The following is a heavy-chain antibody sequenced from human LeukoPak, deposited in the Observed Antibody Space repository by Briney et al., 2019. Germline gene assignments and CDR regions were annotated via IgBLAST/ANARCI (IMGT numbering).Heavy chain of an antibody. Sequence: ASVKVSCKASGYTFTSYDINWVRQATGQGLEWMGWMNPNSGNTGYAQKFQGRVTMTRNTSISTAYMELSSLRSEDTAVYYCASAARYCSSTSCYRTGWFDPWGQGTLVTVSS. D-gene: IGHD2-2*02. CDR2: MNPNSGNT. CDR3: ASAARYCSSTSCYRTGWFDP. V-gene: IGHV1-8*01. CDR1: GYTFTSYD. J-gene: IGHJ5*02.